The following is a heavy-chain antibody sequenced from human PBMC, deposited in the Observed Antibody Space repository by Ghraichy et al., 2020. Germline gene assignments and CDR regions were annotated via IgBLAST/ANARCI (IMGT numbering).Heavy chain of an antibody. CDR2: IYNSGST. Sequence: SETLSLTCIVSGGSISSGGYYWSWIRQHPGKGLEWIGYIYNSGSTYYNPSLKSRVTISVDTSKNQFSLKLNSVTAADTAVYYCARASSSPRFDYWGQGTLVTVSS. V-gene: IGHV4-31*03. J-gene: IGHJ4*02. CDR3: ARASSSPRFDY. D-gene: IGHD6-6*01. CDR1: GGSISSGGYY.